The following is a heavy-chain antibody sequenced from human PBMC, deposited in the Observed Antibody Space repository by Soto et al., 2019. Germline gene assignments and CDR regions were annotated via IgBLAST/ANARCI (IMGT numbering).Heavy chain of an antibody. CDR3: ARRPRIAAAGTKGGWFDP. J-gene: IGHJ5*02. Sequence: QLQLQESGPGLVKPSETLSLTCTVSGGSISSSSYYWGWIRQPPGKGLEWIGSIYYSGRTYYNPSLQSRVTISVDTSKNQCSLKLSSVTAADTAVYYWARRPRIAAAGTKGGWFDPWGQGTLVTVSS. CDR2: IYYSGRT. D-gene: IGHD6-13*01. V-gene: IGHV4-39*01. CDR1: GGSISSSSYY.